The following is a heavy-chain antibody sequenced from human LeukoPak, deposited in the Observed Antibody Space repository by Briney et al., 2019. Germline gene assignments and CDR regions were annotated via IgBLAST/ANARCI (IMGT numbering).Heavy chain of an antibody. CDR2: IIPIFCIA. J-gene: IGHJ4*02. CDR3: ATQIRGDIWSGFLFPFDS. Sequence: ASVKLSCKASGGTFSSYAISWVRQAPGKGCEGMGGIIPIFCIANYAQNSQGRVTSTAAESTSTASMEQSSLRSEDTAVKYCATQIRGDIWSGFLFPFDSWGQGTLVTVSS. D-gene: IGHD3-3*01. CDR1: GGTFSSYA. V-gene: IGHV1-69*13.